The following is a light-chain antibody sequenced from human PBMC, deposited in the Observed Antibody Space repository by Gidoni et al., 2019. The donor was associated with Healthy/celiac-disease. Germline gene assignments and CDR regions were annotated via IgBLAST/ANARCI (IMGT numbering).Light chain of an antibody. V-gene: IGKV3-20*01. CDR2: GAS. CDR3: QQYGSSPLT. J-gene: IGKJ4*01. CDR1: QSVSSSY. Sequence: VLTQSPGTLSLSPGERATLSFRASQSVSSSYLDWYQQKPGKAPRLLIYGASSRATGIPDRFSGSGSGTDFTLTISRLEPEDFAVYYCQQYGSSPLTFGGGTKVEIK.